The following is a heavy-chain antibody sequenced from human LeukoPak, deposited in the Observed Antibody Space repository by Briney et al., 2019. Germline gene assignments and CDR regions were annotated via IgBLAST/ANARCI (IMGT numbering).Heavy chain of an antibody. D-gene: IGHD1-7*01. CDR1: SSGGYY. CDR3: AKVHNWNYDRGYYFDY. V-gene: IGHV3-9*01. CDR2: ISWNSGSI. Sequence: SSGGYYWSWIRQHPGKGLEWVSGISWNSGSIGYADSVKGRFTISRDNAKNSLYLQMNSLRAEDTALYYCAKVHNWNYDRGYYFDYWGQGTLVTVSS. J-gene: IGHJ4*02.